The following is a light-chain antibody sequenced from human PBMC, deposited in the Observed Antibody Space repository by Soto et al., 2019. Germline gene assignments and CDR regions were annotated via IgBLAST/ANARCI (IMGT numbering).Light chain of an antibody. Sequence: EIVLTQSPATLSLSPGERATLSCRASQNVANYLDWYQQKPGQAPRLLIYGASSRATGIPARFSGSGSGTDFTLTISRLEPEDFAVYYCQQYGSSPFTFGPGTKVDI. J-gene: IGKJ3*01. CDR1: QNVANY. V-gene: IGKV3-20*01. CDR3: QQYGSSPFT. CDR2: GAS.